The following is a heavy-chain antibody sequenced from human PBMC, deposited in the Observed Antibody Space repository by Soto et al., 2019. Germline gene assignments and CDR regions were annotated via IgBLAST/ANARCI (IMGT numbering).Heavy chain of an antibody. Sequence: SVKVSCKASGGTFSSYAISWVRQAPGQGLEWMGGIIPIFGTANYAQKFQGRVTITADESTSTAYMELSSLRSEDTAVYYCARYIVVVPAGIGPGESYYYGMDVWGQGTTVTVSS. D-gene: IGHD2-2*02. CDR2: IIPIFGTA. V-gene: IGHV1-69*13. CDR1: GGTFSSYA. J-gene: IGHJ6*02. CDR3: ARYIVVVPAGIGPGESYYYGMDV.